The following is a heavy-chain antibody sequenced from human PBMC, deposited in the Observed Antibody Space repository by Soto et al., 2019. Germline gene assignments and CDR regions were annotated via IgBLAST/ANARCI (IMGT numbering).Heavy chain of an antibody. CDR2: TSAYNGNT. CDR3: ARAGAFYETSGYPWSTFDI. D-gene: IGHD3-22*01. CDR1: GYTLTSYG. Sequence: QVHLVQSGAEVKKPGASVKVSCKASGYTLTSYGISWVRQAPGQGLQWMGWTSAYNGNTNYADKLQGRVTMTTDTSTSTAHMEVRSLRSDDTAVYYCARAGAFYETSGYPWSTFDIWGQGTMVTVSS. J-gene: IGHJ3*02. V-gene: IGHV1-18*01.